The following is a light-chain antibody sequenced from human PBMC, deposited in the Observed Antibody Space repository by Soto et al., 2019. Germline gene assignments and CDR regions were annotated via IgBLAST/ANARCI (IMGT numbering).Light chain of an antibody. Sequence: DIQMTQSPSSVSASVGDTVTITCRASQDISSWVAWYQQKPGKAPKLLISAASSLPSGVPTRFSGSGSGTDFTLIISGLQPEDFATYFCQQGDSFPFTFGGGTKVEIK. CDR2: AAS. J-gene: IGKJ4*01. CDR3: QQGDSFPFT. CDR1: QDISSW. V-gene: IGKV1-12*01.